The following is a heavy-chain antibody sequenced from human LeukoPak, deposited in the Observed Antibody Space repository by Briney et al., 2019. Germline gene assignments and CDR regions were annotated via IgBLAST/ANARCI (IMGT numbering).Heavy chain of an antibody. Sequence: GGSLRLSCVASGFTFSSYWMNWVRQAPGKGLEWVPTIKQDASEKYYVDSVKGRFTISRDNAKNTLYLKMNSLRAEDTAVYYCAKAGGDTAMALDYWGQGTLVTVSS. V-gene: IGHV3-7*01. CDR3: AKAGGDTAMALDY. CDR1: GFTFSSYW. J-gene: IGHJ4*02. D-gene: IGHD5-18*01. CDR2: IKQDASEK.